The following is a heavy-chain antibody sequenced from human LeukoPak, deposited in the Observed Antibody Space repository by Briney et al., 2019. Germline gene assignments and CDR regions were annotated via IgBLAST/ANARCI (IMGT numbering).Heavy chain of an antibody. CDR3: ARGWTTPYGSGSLDY. CDR1: GFTFSSYA. Sequence: GRSLRLSCAASGFTFSSYAMHWVRQAPGKGLEWVAVISYDGSNKYYADSVKGRFTISRDNSKNTLYLQMNSLRAEDTAVYYCARGWTTPYGSGSLDYWGQGTLVTVSS. J-gene: IGHJ4*02. V-gene: IGHV3-30-3*01. CDR2: ISYDGSNK. D-gene: IGHD3-10*01.